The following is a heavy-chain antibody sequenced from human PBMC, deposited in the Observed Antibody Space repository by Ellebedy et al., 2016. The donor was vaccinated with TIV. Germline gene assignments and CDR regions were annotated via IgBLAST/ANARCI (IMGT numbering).Heavy chain of an antibody. J-gene: IGHJ4*02. V-gene: IGHV3-11*01. CDR1: GFTFSDYY. CDR3: ARVRQGSGGYNF. Sequence: GESLKISCPASGFTFSDYYMSWIRQAQGKGLEWISYISNSVTTVYYSDSVKGRFTISRDNAKNSLYLQMNSLRAEDTAVYYCARVRQGSGGYNFWGRGSLVTVSS. D-gene: IGHD5-12*01. CDR2: ISNSVTTV.